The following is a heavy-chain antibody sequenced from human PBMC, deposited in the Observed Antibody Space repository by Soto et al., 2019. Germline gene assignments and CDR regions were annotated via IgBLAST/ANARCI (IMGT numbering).Heavy chain of an antibody. CDR2: ISGSGGST. J-gene: IGHJ5*02. Sequence: GGSLRLSCAASGFTFSSYAMSWVRQAPGKGLEWVSAISGSGGSTYYADSVKGRFTISRDNAKNSLYLQMNSLRAEDTAVYYCARDLGIAAADNWFDPWGQGTLVTVSS. D-gene: IGHD6-13*01. V-gene: IGHV3-23*01. CDR1: GFTFSSYA. CDR3: ARDLGIAAADNWFDP.